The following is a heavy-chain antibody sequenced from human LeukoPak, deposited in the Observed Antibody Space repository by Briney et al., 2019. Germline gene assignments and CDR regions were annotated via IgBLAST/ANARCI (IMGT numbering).Heavy chain of an antibody. D-gene: IGHD6-13*01. CDR3: ARDSRNWAFDY. CDR1: GYTFTSYK. Sequence: ASVTVSCKASGYTFTSYKMHWVRQAPGQGVEWMGIINPPDERATYAQKFQGRITVTRDTSTSTVYMELSSLRSEDTAVYYCARDSRNWAFDYWGQGSLVTVSS. V-gene: IGHV1-46*01. CDR2: INPPDERA. J-gene: IGHJ4*02.